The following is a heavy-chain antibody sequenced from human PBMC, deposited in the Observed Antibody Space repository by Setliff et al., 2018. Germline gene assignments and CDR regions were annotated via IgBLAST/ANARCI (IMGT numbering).Heavy chain of an antibody. Sequence: SETLSLTCNVSGGSISSDYWSWIRQPPGQALEWIGYFYHSASSNYNPSLKGRVTMSADTSKNQLYLSLTSVSVADTAMYYCARSHYYASGNSHYYYMDVWGKGTEVTVSS. D-gene: IGHD3-10*01. CDR1: GGSISSDY. CDR3: ARSHYYASGNSHYYYMDV. CDR2: FYHSASS. J-gene: IGHJ6*03. V-gene: IGHV4-59*08.